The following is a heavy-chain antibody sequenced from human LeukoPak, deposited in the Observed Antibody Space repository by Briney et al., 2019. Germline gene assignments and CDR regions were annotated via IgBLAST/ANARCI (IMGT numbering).Heavy chain of an antibody. Sequence: GEALQISCKGSGSIFTSYWIGWVHQLPGKGLEGMGIIYPGDSDTRYSPSFQGQVPISADKSLRTAYLQWSSLKASDTAMYYCARQYNWHEGGAFDIWGQGTMVTVSS. V-gene: IGHV5-51*07. CDR2: IYPGDSDT. D-gene: IGHD1-1*01. J-gene: IGHJ3*02. CDR3: ARQYNWHEGGAFDI. CDR1: GSIFTSYW.